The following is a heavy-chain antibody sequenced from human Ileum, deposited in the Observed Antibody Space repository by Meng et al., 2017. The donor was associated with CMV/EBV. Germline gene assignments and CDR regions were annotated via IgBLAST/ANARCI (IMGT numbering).Heavy chain of an antibody. CDR3: ASEQWSGYYFDY. CDR1: GFTFSSYW. CDR2: IKQDGSEK. J-gene: IGHJ4*02. V-gene: IGHV3-7*01. Sequence: GGSLRLSCAASGFTFSSYWMSWVRQAPGKGLEWVANIKQDGSEKYYVDSVKGRFTISRDNAKNSLYLQMNGLRAEDTAVYYCASEQWSGYYFDYWGQGTLVTVSS. D-gene: IGHD3-3*01.